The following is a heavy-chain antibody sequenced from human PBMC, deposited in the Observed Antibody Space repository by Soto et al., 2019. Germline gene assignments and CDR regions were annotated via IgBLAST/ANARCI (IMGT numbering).Heavy chain of an antibody. J-gene: IGHJ6*02. V-gene: IGHV3-15*07. D-gene: IGHD6-19*01. CDR2: IKSKTDGGTT. CDR1: GFTFSNAW. Sequence: GGSLRLSCAASGFTFSNAWMNWVRQAPGKGLEWVGRIKSKTDGGTTDYAAPVKGRFTISRDDSKNTLYLQMNSLKTEDTAVYYCTTGEQWRGEEDMDVGGQGPTVPVSS. CDR3: TTGEQWRGEEDMDV.